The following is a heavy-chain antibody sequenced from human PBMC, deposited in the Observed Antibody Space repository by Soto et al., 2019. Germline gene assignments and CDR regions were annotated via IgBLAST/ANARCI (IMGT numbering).Heavy chain of an antibody. D-gene: IGHD2-2*01. J-gene: IGHJ6*02. Sequence: QVQLVQSGAEVKKPGASVKVSCKASGYTFTSYGISWVRQAPGQGLEWMGWISAYNGNTNYAQKLQGRVTMTTDTSTSTAYMELRSLRSDDTSVYYCARHCSSTSCYVYYYGMDVWGQGTTVTVSS. CDR3: ARHCSSTSCYVYYYGMDV. V-gene: IGHV1-18*01. CDR2: ISAYNGNT. CDR1: GYTFTSYG.